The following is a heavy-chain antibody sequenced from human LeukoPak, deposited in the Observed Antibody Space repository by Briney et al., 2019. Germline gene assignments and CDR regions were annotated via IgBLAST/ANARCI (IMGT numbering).Heavy chain of an antibody. V-gene: IGHV1-2*02. CDR2: INPNSGGT. J-gene: IGHJ5*02. D-gene: IGHD5-18*01. CDR3: ASRVGYSYGHSEVRNWFDP. Sequence: ASVKVSCKASGYTFTGYYMHWVRQAPGQGLEWMGWINPNSGGTNYAQKFQGRVTMTRDTSISTAYMELSRLRSDDTAVYYCASRVGYSYGHSEVRNWFDPWGQGTLVTVSS. CDR1: GYTFTGYY.